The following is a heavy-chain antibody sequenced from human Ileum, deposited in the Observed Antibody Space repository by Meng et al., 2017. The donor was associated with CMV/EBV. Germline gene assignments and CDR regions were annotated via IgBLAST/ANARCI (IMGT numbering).Heavy chain of an antibody. Sequence: GGSLRLSCAASGFTFNAYWMTWVRQAPGKGLEWVVNINHDGSDRNYVDSVKGRFTISTDSAQKLLYLQMNSLRGEDTALYYCLYSGTGWLGGYWGHGTLVTVSS. CDR3: LYSGTGWLGGY. CDR1: GFTFNAYW. J-gene: IGHJ4*01. D-gene: IGHD6-19*01. V-gene: IGHV3-7*01. CDR2: INHDGSDR.